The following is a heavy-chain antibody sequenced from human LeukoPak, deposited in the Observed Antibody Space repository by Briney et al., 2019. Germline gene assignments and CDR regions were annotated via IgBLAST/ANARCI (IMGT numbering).Heavy chain of an antibody. J-gene: IGHJ4*02. CDR3: ARRGDFWSGYSGDY. V-gene: IGHV3-7*01. CDR2: IKQDGSEK. CDR1: GFTFSSYW. D-gene: IGHD3-3*01. Sequence: TGGSLRLSCAASGFTFSSYWMSWVRQAPGKGLEWVANIKQDGSEKYYVDSVKGRSTISRDNAKNSLYLQMNSLRAEDTAVYYCARRGDFWSGYSGDYWGQGTLVTVSS.